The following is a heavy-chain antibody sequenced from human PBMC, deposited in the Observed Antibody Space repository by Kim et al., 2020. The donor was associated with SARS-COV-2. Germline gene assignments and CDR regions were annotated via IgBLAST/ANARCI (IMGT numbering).Heavy chain of an antibody. J-gene: IGHJ4*02. CDR2: INPNSGGT. CDR3: ARRMYGGNSVECDY. CDR1: GYTLTGYY. Sequence: ASVKVSCKASGYTLTGYYMHWVRQAPGQGLEWMGRINPNSGGTNYAQKFQGRVTMTRDTSISTAYMELSRLRSDDTAMYYCARRMYGGNSVECDYWGQETLVTVSS. D-gene: IGHD2-21*02. V-gene: IGHV1-2*06.